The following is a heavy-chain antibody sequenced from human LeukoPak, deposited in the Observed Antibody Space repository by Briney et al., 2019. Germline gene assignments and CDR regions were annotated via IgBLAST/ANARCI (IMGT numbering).Heavy chain of an antibody. V-gene: IGHV3-7*01. D-gene: IGHD4-17*01. CDR3: ARGRLDYGDPRYFDY. CDR1: GLTFSSLW. J-gene: IGHJ4*02. CDR2: IKQDGSEK. Sequence: PGGSLRLSCAASGLTFSSLWMSWARQAPGKGLEGVANIKQDGSEKYYVDSVKGRFTISRDNAKNPLYLQMNSRKAEDTAVYNCARGRLDYGDPRYFDYWGQGTLVTVSS.